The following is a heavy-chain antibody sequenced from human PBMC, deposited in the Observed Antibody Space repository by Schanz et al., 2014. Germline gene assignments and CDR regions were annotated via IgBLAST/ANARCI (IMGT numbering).Heavy chain of an antibody. D-gene: IGHD2-2*01. Sequence: QVQLVQSGAEVKKPGASLKVSCKASGYTFTSYFIHWVRQAPGQGLEWMGWISAYNGNTNYAQKVQGRVTMTTDTSTGTAYMELRSLRSDDTAVYYCARDRRRYCSTASCLHDNWFDPWGQGTLVIVSS. V-gene: IGHV1-18*04. J-gene: IGHJ5*02. CDR1: GYTFTSYF. CDR2: ISAYNGNT. CDR3: ARDRRRYCSTASCLHDNWFDP.